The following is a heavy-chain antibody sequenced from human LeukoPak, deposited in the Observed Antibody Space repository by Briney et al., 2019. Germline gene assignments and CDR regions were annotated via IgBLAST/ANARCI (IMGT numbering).Heavy chain of an antibody. CDR1: GFTLSSYW. J-gene: IGHJ3*02. D-gene: IGHD4-23*01. Sequence: PGGSLRLSCAGSGFTLSSYWIHWVRQAPGKGLVWVSRIDSDGTRIIHADSVKGRFTISRDNAKNAVYLQMNSLRAEDTAVYYCASAGDYGSNRRAFDIWGQGTVVTVSS. CDR3: ASAGDYGSNRRAFDI. V-gene: IGHV3-74*01. CDR2: IDSDGTRI.